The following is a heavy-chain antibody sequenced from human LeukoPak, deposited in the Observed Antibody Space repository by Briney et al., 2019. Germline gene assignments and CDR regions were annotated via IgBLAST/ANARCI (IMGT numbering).Heavy chain of an antibody. D-gene: IGHD4-17*01. J-gene: IGHJ1*01. CDR2: IYNSGHT. CDR3: ARAAVTTSRYFQH. CDR1: GGSISNYY. V-gene: IGHV4-59*01. Sequence: SETLSLTCTVSGGSISNYYWSWIRQPPGKGLEWIGYIYNSGHTNYNPSLKSRVTISEDTSKNQLSLKLSSVTAADTSVYYCARAAVTTSRYFQHWGQGTLVTVSS.